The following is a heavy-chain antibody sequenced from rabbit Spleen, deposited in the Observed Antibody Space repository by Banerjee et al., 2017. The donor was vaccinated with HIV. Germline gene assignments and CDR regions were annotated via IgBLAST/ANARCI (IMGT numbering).Heavy chain of an antibody. CDR1: GFSFSSSYY. V-gene: IGHV1S40*01. J-gene: IGHJ6*01. Sequence: QSLEESGGGLVQPEGSLTLTCTASGFSFSSSYYMCWVRQAPGKGLEWIACIHSSSGSTYFASWAKGRFTISKTSSTTVTLQMTSLTAADTATYFCARDSGSSFSSYGMDLWGPGTLVTVS. CDR3: ARDSGSSFSSYGMDL. CDR2: IHSSSGST. D-gene: IGHD8-1*01.